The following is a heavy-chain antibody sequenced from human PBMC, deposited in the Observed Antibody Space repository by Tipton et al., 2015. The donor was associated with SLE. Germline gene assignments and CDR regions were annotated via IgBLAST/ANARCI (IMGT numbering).Heavy chain of an antibody. CDR1: GGSISSHY. D-gene: IGHD1-26*01. CDR2: IYHSGST. Sequence: TLSLTCTVSGGSISSHYWSWIRQPPGKGLEWIGSIYHSGSTYYNPSLKSRVTISVDTSKNQFSLKLSSVTAADTAVYYCARVRAVGATPDYWGQGTLVTVSS. CDR3: ARVRAVGATPDY. V-gene: IGHV4-38-2*02. J-gene: IGHJ4*02.